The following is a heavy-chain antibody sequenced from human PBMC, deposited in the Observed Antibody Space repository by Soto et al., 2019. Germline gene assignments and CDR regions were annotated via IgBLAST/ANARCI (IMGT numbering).Heavy chain of an antibody. J-gene: IGHJ4*02. CDR2: ISYDGSNK. V-gene: IGHV3-30-3*01. CDR3: ARGLRGYSYGSQPVY. Sequence: QVQLVESGGGVVQPGRSLRLSCAASGFTFSSYAMHWVRQAPGKGLEWVAVISYDGSNKYYADSVKGLFTISRDNSKNTLYLQLNSLSAEDTAVYYCARGLRGYSYGSQPVYWGQVTLVTVSS. CDR1: GFTFSSYA. D-gene: IGHD5-18*01.